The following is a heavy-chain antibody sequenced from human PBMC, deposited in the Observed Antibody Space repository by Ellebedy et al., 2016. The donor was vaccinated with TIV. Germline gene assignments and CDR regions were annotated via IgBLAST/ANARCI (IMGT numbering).Heavy chain of an antibody. J-gene: IGHJ4*02. CDR2: ISYSGST. Sequence: MPSETLSLTCTVSGGSINSYYWSWIRQPPGKGPEWIGYISYSGSTNYNPSLKSRVTILVDTSKNQFSLKLSSVTAADTAVYYCVRAVTPKYWGQGALVTVSS. V-gene: IGHV4-59*01. CDR1: GGSINSYY. D-gene: IGHD4-23*01. CDR3: VRAVTPKY.